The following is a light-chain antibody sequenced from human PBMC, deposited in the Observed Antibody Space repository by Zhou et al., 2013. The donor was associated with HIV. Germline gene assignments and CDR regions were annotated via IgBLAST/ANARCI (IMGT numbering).Light chain of an antibody. CDR1: QGITND. J-gene: IGKJ3*01. Sequence: IQLTQSPSSLSASVGDRVTITCRASQGITNDLAWYQQKPGKVPKLLIYAASTLQSGVPSRFSGSGSGTDFTLTISSLQPEDVATYYCQKYNSAPRTFGPGTKVDIK. CDR2: AAS. CDR3: QKYNSAPRT. V-gene: IGKV1-27*01.